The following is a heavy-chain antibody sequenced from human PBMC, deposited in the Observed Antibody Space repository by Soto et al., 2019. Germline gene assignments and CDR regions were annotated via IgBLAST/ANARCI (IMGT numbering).Heavy chain of an antibody. J-gene: IGHJ6*02. D-gene: IGHD1-26*01. CDR3: ARNPCGRMDV. V-gene: IGHV1-69*13. Sequence: ASVKVSCKASGGTCSSYAISWVRQAPGQGLEWMGGIIPIFGTANYAQKFQGRVTITADESTSTAYMELSSLRSADTAVYYCARNPCGRMDVSCQGKRVAVSS. CDR2: IIPIFGTA. CDR1: GGTCSSYA.